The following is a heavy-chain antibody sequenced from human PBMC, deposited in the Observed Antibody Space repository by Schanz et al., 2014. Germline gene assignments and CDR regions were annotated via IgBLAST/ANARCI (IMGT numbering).Heavy chain of an antibody. J-gene: IGHJ4*02. CDR1: GYSFTSNS. D-gene: IGHD4-17*01. CDR3: ARVKGGLHYGPFDY. Sequence: QVQLVQSGAEVKKPGASVKVSCKASGYSFTSNSMHWVRQAPGQGLEWMGTINPSGSSTTHAQKFQGRVTMARDTSTSTVYMELSRLRSEDTAMYYCARVKGGLHYGPFDYWGQGTLITVSS. V-gene: IGHV1-46*01. CDR2: INPSGSST.